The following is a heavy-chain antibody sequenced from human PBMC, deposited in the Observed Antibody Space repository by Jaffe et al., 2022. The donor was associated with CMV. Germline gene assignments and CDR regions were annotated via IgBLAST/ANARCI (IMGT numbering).Heavy chain of an antibody. Sequence: EVQLVESGGGLVQPGRSLRLSCAASGFTFDDYAMHWVRQAPGKGLEWVSGISWNSGSIGYADSVKGRFTISRDNAKNSLYLQMNSLRAEDTALYYCAKDYGGGALGAFDIWGQGTMVTVSS. CDR1: GFTFDDYA. D-gene: IGHD2-21*01. CDR3: AKDYGGGALGAFDI. CDR2: ISWNSGSI. V-gene: IGHV3-9*01. J-gene: IGHJ3*02.